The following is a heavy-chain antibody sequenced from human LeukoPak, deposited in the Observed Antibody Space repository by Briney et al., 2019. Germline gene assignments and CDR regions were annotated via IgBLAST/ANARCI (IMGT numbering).Heavy chain of an antibody. V-gene: IGHV3-23*01. J-gene: IGHJ4*02. CDR2: ISGSGGST. CDR3: AKDGKVYAIYIDY. CDR1: GFTFSRNA. Sequence: GGSLRLSCAASGFTFSRNAMNWVRQAPGKGLEWVSAISGSGGSTYYADSVKGRFTISRDNSKNTLYLQMNSLRAEDTAVYYCAKDGKVYAIYIDYWGQGTLVTVSS. D-gene: IGHD2-8*01.